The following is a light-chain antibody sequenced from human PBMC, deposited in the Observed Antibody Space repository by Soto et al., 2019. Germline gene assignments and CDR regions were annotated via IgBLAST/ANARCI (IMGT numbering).Light chain of an antibody. CDR1: QGISNY. J-gene: IGKJ4*01. Sequence: DIQLTQSPSFLSASVGDRVTITCRASQGISNYLAWYQQKPGKAPKLLIYEASTLQSGVPSRLSGSGSVTEFTLTISSLQTEDWATYCCQHCDNDPLTFGGGKTVEIK. V-gene: IGKV1-9*01. CDR3: QHCDNDPLT. CDR2: EAS.